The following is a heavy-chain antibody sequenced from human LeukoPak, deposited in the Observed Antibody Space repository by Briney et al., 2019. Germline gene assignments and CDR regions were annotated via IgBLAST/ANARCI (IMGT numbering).Heavy chain of an antibody. J-gene: IGHJ4*02. D-gene: IGHD3-3*01. CDR3: ARDSSHSLFGVVTPFDY. V-gene: IGHV1-69*06. CDR1: GGTFSSYA. Sequence: ASVKVSCKASGGTFSSYAISWVRQAPGQGLEWMGGVIPIFGTTNYAQKFQGRVTITADKSTSTAYMELSSLRTEGTAVYYCARDSSHSLFGVVTPFDYWGQGTLVTVSS. CDR2: VIPIFGTT.